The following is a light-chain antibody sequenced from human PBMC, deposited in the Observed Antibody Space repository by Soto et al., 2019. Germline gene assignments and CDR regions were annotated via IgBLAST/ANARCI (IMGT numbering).Light chain of an antibody. Sequence: EIVLTQSPGTLSLSPGERATLYCRASQSVSSSYLAWYQQKPGQAHRILIYRASSRATGIPDRFSGSVSGTGITLTISRLEPEDFAVYYCQQYGSSPPWTFGQGTKVDIK. V-gene: IGKV3-20*01. J-gene: IGKJ1*01. CDR2: RAS. CDR1: QSVSSSY. CDR3: QQYGSSPPWT.